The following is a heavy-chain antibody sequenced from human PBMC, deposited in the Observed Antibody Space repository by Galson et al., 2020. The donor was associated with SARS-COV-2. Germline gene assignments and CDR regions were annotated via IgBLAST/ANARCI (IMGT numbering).Heavy chain of an antibody. CDR1: GGSISSSSYY. J-gene: IGHJ4*02. D-gene: IGHD3-3*01. Sequence: SETLSPTCTVAGGSISSSSYYWGWIRQPPGKGLEWIGSIYYSGRNYYNPSLKSRVTISVDTSKNQFSLKLSSVTAADTAVYYCARTTIFGVVDRFDYWGQGTLVTVSS. V-gene: IGHV4-39*01. CDR2: IYYSGRN. CDR3: ARTTIFGVVDRFDY.